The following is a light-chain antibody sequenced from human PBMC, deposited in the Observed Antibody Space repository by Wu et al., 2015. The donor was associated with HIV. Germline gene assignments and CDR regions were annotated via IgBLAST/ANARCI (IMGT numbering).Light chain of an antibody. CDR2: DAS. J-gene: IGKJ1*01. V-gene: IGKV3-20*01. CDR3: QQYGGSTRT. Sequence: EIVLTQSPGTLSLSPGERATLSCRASQTVGSSYLAWYQQKPGQAPRLLIYDASSRATGIPDRFSGSGSGTDFTLTISRLEPEDFAVYYCQQYGGSTRTFGQGTKVGNQT. CDR1: QTVGSSY.